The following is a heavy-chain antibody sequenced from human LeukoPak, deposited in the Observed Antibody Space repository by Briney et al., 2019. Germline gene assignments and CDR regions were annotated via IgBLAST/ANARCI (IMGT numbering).Heavy chain of an antibody. D-gene: IGHD1-26*01. Sequence: GESLKISCKGSGYSFINYGIGWVRQMPGKGLEWMGIIYPGDSDTRYSPSFEGQVTISTDKSISTAYLQWSSLKASDTAMYYCARRGVWEPYYFDYWGQGTPVTVSS. CDR3: ARRGVWEPYYFDY. CDR2: IYPGDSDT. V-gene: IGHV5-51*01. J-gene: IGHJ4*02. CDR1: GYSFINYG.